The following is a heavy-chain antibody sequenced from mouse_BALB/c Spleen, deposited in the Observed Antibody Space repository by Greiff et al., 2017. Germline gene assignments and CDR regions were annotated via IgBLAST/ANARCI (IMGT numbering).Heavy chain of an antibody. CDR2: ISYSGST. CDR1: GYSITSDYA. D-gene: IGHD2-3*01. V-gene: IGHV3-2*02. J-gene: IGHJ2*01. Sequence: DVQLQESGPGLVKPSQSLSLTCTVTGYSITSDYAWNWIRQFPGNKLEWMGYISYSGSTSYNPSLKSRISITRDTSKNQFFLQLNSVTTEDTATYYCARSEIPDGYYLYWGQGTTLTVSS. CDR3: ARSEIPDGYYLY.